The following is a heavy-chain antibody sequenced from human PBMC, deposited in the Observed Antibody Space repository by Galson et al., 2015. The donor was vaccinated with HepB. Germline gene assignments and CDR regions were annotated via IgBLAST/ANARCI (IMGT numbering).Heavy chain of an antibody. V-gene: IGHV3-30-3*01. J-gene: IGHJ4*02. CDR1: GFTFSSYA. D-gene: IGHD3-22*01. CDR3: ARAPGGSGYEFDY. Sequence: SLRLSCAASGFTFSSYAMHWVRQAPGKGLEWVAVISYDGSNKYYADSVKGRFTISRDNSKNTLYLQMNSLRAEDTAVYYCARAPGGSGYEFDYWGQGTLVTVSS. CDR2: ISYDGSNK.